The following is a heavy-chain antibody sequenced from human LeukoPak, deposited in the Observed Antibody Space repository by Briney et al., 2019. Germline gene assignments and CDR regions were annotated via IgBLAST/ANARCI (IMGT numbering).Heavy chain of an antibody. J-gene: IGHJ6*04. CDR2: ISYDGSNK. CDR3: ARDGDYCSGGSCPLYYYYGMDV. D-gene: IGHD2-15*01. Sequence: PGGSVRLSCAACGFTLSSYGMEWVRQAPGRGLEWVAVISYDGSNKYYADSVKGRFTISRDNSKNTLYLQMNSLRAEDTAVYYCARDGDYCSGGSCPLYYYYGMDVWGKGTTVTVSS. V-gene: IGHV3-30*19. CDR1: GFTLSSYG.